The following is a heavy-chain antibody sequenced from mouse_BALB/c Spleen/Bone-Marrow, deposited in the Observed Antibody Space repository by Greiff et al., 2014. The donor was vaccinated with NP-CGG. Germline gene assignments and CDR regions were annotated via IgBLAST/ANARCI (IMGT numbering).Heavy chain of an antibody. Sequence: EVQRVESGGGLVQPGGSRKLSCAASGFTFSSFGMHWVRQAPGKGLEWVAYISSGSSTIYYADTVKGRFTISRDNPKNILFLQMTSLRSEDTAMYYCARSRFPDYGSSPFDYWGQGTTLTVSS. CDR3: ARSRFPDYGSSPFDY. V-gene: IGHV5-17*02. CDR1: GFTFSSFG. J-gene: IGHJ2*01. CDR2: ISSGSSTI. D-gene: IGHD1-1*01.